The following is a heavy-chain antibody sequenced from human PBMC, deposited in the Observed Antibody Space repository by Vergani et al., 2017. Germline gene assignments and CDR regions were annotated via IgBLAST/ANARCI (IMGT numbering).Heavy chain of an antibody. Sequence: QVQLVESGGGVVQPGRSLRLSCAASGFTFSSYAMHWVRQAPGKGLEWVAVISYDGSNKYYADSVKGRFTISRDNSKNTLYLQMNSLRAEDTALYYCAKDLGEWSYYYGMDVWGQGTTVTVSS. CDR1: GFTFSSYA. J-gene: IGHJ6*02. CDR3: AKDLGEWSYYYGMDV. D-gene: IGHD3-3*01. V-gene: IGHV3-30-3*01. CDR2: ISYDGSNK.